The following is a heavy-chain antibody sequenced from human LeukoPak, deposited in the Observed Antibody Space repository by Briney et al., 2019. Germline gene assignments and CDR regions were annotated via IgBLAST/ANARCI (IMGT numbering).Heavy chain of an antibody. J-gene: IGHJ5*02. D-gene: IGHD2-21*01. CDR2: IYHSGST. CDR3: ARGSANCGGDCYES. CDR1: GGSISSYY. V-gene: IGHV4-59*12. Sequence: SETLSLTCTVSGGSISSYYWSWIRQPPGKGLEWIGYIYHSGSTYYNPSLKSRVTISVDRSKNQFSLKLSSVTAADTAVYYCARGSANCGGDCYESWGQGTLVTVSS.